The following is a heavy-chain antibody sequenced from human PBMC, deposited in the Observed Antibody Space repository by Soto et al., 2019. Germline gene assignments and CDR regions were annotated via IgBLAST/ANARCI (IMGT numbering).Heavy chain of an antibody. D-gene: IGHD1-26*01. CDR1: GFNFDNAW. Sequence: EVQLLESGGGLVKPGESLRLSCAASGFNFDNAWLNWIRQPPGKGLEWVGRIKTNAEGETTDYAAPVKGRFTISRDDSKNMLFLQMDSLKTEATAIYYCPTGVGYGGQGTLVTVSS. CDR3: PTGVGY. CDR2: IKTNAEGETT. J-gene: IGHJ4*02. V-gene: IGHV3-15*07.